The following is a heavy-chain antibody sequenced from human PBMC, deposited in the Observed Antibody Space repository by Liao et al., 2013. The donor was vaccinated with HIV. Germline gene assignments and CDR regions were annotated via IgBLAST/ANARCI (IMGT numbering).Heavy chain of an antibody. CDR3: AARITISGVAIPHALDV. D-gene: IGHD3-3*01. Sequence: QMQLQESGPGLVKPSETLSLTCAVSGGSINNHYWNWIRQPAGRGLEWIGRIYASGNTNYNPSLKSRLTMSVDSSKNQFSLQLTSVTAADTAVYYCAARITISGVAIPHALDVWARDNG. V-gene: IGHV4-4*07. CDR2: IYASGNT. CDR1: GGSINNHY. J-gene: IGHJ3*01.